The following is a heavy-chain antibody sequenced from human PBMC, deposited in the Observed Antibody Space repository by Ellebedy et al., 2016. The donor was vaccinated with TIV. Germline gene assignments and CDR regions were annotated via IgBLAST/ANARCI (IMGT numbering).Heavy chain of an antibody. J-gene: IGHJ4*02. V-gene: IGHV4-39*01. CDR3: ARYVGAAAQFDY. CDR1: GGSISSSSYY. Sequence: SETLSLTCTVSGGSISSSSYYWGWIRQPPGTGLEWIGSIYYSGSTYYNPSLKSRVTISVDTSKNQFSLKLRSVTAADTAVYYCARYVGAAAQFDYWGQGTLVTVSS. CDR2: IYYSGST. D-gene: IGHD6-25*01.